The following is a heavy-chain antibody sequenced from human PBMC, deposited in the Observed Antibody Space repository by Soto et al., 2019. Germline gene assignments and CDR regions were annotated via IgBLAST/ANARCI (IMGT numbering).Heavy chain of an antibody. Sequence: QVQLVQSGAEVKKPGSSVRVSCKDSGDTSDSFSISWVRQAPGQGLEWMGGIIPMFGTGNYAQKFQGRLTITADESTGTSYMDLKSLRSEDTAVYFCARENRDDNSGWYSSSDWFDPWGQGTLVTVSS. D-gene: IGHD6-19*01. V-gene: IGHV1-69*01. CDR2: IIPMFGTG. CDR3: ARENRDDNSGWYSSSDWFDP. J-gene: IGHJ5*02. CDR1: GDTSDSFS.